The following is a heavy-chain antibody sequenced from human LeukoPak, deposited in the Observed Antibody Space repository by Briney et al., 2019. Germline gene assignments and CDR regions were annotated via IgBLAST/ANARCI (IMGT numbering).Heavy chain of an antibody. CDR3: AKPDYTLRFYYGMDV. CDR1: GFTFSSYG. J-gene: IGHJ6*02. Sequence: GGSLRLSCAASGFTFSSYGMHWVRQAPGKGLEWVAFIRYDGSNKYYADSVKGRFTISRDNSKNTLYLQMNSLRAEDTAVYYCAKPDYTLRFYYGMDVWGQGTTVTVSS. CDR2: IRYDGSNK. V-gene: IGHV3-30*02. D-gene: IGHD4-11*01.